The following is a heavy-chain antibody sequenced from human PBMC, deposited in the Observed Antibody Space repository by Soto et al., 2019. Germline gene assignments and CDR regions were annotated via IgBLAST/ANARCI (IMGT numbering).Heavy chain of an antibody. J-gene: IGHJ6*02. Sequence: QVQLQESGPGLVKPSQTLSLTCTVSGGSISSGGYYWTWIRQPPGKGLEWIGYISHSGNTYYNSSLKSRVTLSDDTSKNQFSLRLSSMTAADTAVYYCGSYYCRSPRCPGLDVWGQGTTVTVSS. V-gene: IGHV4-30-4*01. CDR2: ISHSGNT. CDR3: GSYYCRSPRCPGLDV. D-gene: IGHD2-2*01. CDR1: GGSISSGGYY.